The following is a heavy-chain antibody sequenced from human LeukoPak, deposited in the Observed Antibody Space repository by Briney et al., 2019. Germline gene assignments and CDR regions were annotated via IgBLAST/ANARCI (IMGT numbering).Heavy chain of an antibody. CDR3: ARLCIVGTKSAFDI. J-gene: IGHJ3*02. V-gene: IGHV3-21*01. CDR1: GFTFSSYG. D-gene: IGHD1-26*01. CDR2: ISSSSSYI. Sequence: PGGALRLSCAASGFTFSSYGMNWVRQAPGKGLEWVSFISSSSSYINYADSVKGRFTISRDNAKKSLYLQMNSLRAEDTAVYYCARLCIVGTKSAFDIWGQGTMVTVSS.